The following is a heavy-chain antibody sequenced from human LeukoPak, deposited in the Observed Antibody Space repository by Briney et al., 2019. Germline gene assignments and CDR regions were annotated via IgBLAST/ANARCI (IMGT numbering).Heavy chain of an antibody. V-gene: IGHV1-46*01. Sequence: ASVKVSCKASGYTFTSYYMHWVRQAPGQGLEWMGIINPSGGSTSYAQKFQGRVTMTRDMSTSTVYMELSSLRSEDTAVYYCARGYSYGGGLFRFDPWGQGTLVTVSS. CDR1: GYTFTSYY. CDR2: INPSGGST. D-gene: IGHD5-18*01. J-gene: IGHJ5*02. CDR3: ARGYSYGGGLFRFDP.